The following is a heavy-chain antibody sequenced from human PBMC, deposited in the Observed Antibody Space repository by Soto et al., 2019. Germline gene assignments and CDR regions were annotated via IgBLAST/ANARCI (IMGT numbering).Heavy chain of an antibody. J-gene: IGHJ6*03. V-gene: IGHV4-4*02. D-gene: IGHD6-6*01. Sequence: QVQLQESGPGLVKPSGTLSLTCAVSSGSISSSNWWSWVRQPPGKGLEWIGEIYHSGSTNYNPSPKSRVTISVDKSKNQCSLKLSSVTAADTAVYYCARGRYSSSSSGYYYYYMDVWGKGTTVTVSS. CDR2: IYHSGST. CDR3: ARGRYSSSSSGYYYYYMDV. CDR1: SGSISSSNW.